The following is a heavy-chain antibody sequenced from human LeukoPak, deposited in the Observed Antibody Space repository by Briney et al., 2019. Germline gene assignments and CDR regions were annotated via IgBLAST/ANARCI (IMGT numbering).Heavy chain of an antibody. CDR3: ASLYCSSTSCYGGYFDY. Sequence: SETLSLTCTVSGASISNYYWSWIRQPAGKGLEWIGRIYTSGSTNYNPSLKSRVTISVDTSKNQFSLKLSSVTAADTAVYYCASLYCSSTSCYGGYFDYWGQGTLVTVSS. CDR1: GASISNYY. V-gene: IGHV4-4*07. J-gene: IGHJ4*02. CDR2: IYTSGST. D-gene: IGHD2-2*01.